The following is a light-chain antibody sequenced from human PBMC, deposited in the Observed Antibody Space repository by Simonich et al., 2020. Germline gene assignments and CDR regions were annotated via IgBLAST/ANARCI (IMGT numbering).Light chain of an antibody. V-gene: IGLV2-23*01. CDR3: CSYAGSSTLV. J-gene: IGLJ3*02. CDR2: EGS. CDR1: SSDGGSNNF. Sequence: QSALTQPASVSGSPGQSITTSCTGTSSDGGSNNFVSWYQQHPGKAPKLKLYEGSKRPSGVSNRFSGSTSGNTASLTISGLQAEDEADYYCCSYAGSSTLVFGGGTKLTVL.